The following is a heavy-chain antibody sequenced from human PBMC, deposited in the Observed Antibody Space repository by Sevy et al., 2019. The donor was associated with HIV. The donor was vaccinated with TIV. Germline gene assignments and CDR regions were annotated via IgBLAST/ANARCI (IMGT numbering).Heavy chain of an antibody. CDR2: ISSSSNYI. V-gene: IGHV3-21*01. CDR3: ARDQKGQYSAYDGAGYYGMDV. Sequence: GESLKISCAASGFTFSTYSLNWVRQAPGKGLEWVSSISSSSNYIYYAVSVKGRFTISRDNAKNSLYLQMNSLRAEDTAVFYCARDQKGQYSAYDGAGYYGMDVWGQGTTVTVSS. CDR1: GFTFSTYS. J-gene: IGHJ6*02. D-gene: IGHD5-12*01.